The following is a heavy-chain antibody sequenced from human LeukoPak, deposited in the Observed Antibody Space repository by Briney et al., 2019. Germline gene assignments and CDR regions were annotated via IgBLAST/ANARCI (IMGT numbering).Heavy chain of an antibody. CDR2: ITSKIDGGTT. CDR3: SSLRGSSSQYFQH. J-gene: IGHJ1*01. CDR1: GFSFINAW. D-gene: IGHD6-13*01. V-gene: IGHV3-15*01. Sequence: GESLKISCAASGFSFINAWMSWVRQAPGKGLEWVGRITSKIDGGTTDYAATVKGRFTISRDDSKDTLYLQMDSLQTEDTAVYYCSSLRGSSSQYFQHWGQGTLVTVSS.